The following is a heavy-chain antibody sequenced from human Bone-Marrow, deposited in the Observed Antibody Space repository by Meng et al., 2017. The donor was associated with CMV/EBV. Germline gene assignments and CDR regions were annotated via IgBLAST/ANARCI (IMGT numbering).Heavy chain of an antibody. Sequence: SGTLCLTCAVYGGSFSGYYWSWIRQPPGKGLEWIGEINHSGSTNYNPSLKSRVTISVDTSKNQFSLKLSSVTAADTAVYYCARGGIVGATNDFDYWGQGTLVTVSS. CDR2: INHSGST. CDR1: GGSFSGYY. J-gene: IGHJ4*02. V-gene: IGHV4-34*01. D-gene: IGHD1-26*01. CDR3: ARGGIVGATNDFDY.